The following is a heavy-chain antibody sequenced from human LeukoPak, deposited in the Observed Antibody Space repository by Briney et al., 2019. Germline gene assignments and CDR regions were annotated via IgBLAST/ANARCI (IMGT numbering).Heavy chain of an antibody. Sequence: GGSLRLSCAASGFTFSSYAMHWVRQAPGKGLEWVAVISYDGSIKYYADSVKGRFTISTDISKSTLSLQMNSLRAEDTAVYYCAKERSSDYYYGMDVWGQGTTVTVSS. CDR3: AKERSSDYYYGMDV. J-gene: IGHJ6*02. V-gene: IGHV3-30-3*01. CDR2: ISYDGSIK. CDR1: GFTFSSYA.